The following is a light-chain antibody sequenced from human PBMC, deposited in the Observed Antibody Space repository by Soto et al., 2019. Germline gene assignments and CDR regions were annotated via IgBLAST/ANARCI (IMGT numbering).Light chain of an antibody. CDR3: QHYNSFSWT. Sequence: DIPMTQSPSTLSASVGDRVTITCRASQSISSWLAWYQQKPGKAPKLLIYGASNLETGVPSRFSGSGSGTEFTLTISSLQPDDFATYFCQHYNSFSWTFGQGTKVEIK. J-gene: IGKJ1*01. CDR1: QSISSW. CDR2: GAS. V-gene: IGKV1-5*01.